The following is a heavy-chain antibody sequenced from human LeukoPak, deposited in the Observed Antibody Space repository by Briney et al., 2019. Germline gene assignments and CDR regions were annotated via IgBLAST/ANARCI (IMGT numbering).Heavy chain of an antibody. Sequence: ASVKVSCKASGYTFTGYYMHWVRQAPGQGLEWMGWISAYNGNTNYAQKLQGRVTMTTDTSTSTAYMELRSLRSDDTAVYYCARAYFYGEMATIPYYYYYMDVWGKGTTVTVSS. CDR1: GYTFTGYY. V-gene: IGHV1-18*04. CDR2: ISAYNGNT. J-gene: IGHJ6*03. CDR3: ARAYFYGEMATIPYYYYYMDV. D-gene: IGHD5-24*01.